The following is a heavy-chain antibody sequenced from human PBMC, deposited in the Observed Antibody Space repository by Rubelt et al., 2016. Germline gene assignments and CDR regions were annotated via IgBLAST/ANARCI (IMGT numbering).Heavy chain of an antibody. D-gene: IGHD6-6*01. CDR3: ARDRVAVRGCFDS. CDR2: INTDGST. J-gene: IGHJ5*01. V-gene: IGHV3-74*01. Sequence: GKGLVWVSRINTDGSTSYADSVKGRFTISRDNSKNTLYLQMNSLRVEDTGVYYCARDRVAVRGCFDSWGQGTLVTVSS.